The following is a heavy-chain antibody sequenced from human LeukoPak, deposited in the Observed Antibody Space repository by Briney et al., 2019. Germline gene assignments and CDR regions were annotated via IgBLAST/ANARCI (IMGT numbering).Heavy chain of an antibody. J-gene: IGHJ5*02. Sequence: ASVKVSCKPSGYTFIGFYIHWVRQAPGQGREWMGWINPNGGGTHYAQKFQGRVTMTRDTSVTTAYMELSSLTSDYTAVYYCARDQRQQLILGWLDPWGQGTLVTVSS. CDR2: INPNGGGT. V-gene: IGHV1-2*02. CDR3: ARDQRQQLILGWLDP. D-gene: IGHD6-13*01. CDR1: GYTFIGFY.